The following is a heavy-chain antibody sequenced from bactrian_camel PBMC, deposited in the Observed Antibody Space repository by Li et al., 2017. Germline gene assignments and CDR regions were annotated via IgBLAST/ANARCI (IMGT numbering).Heavy chain of an antibody. J-gene: IGHJ4*01. CDR2: IDAHGGP. V-gene: IGHV3S67*01. D-gene: IGHD5*01. CDR1: GLTETHGC. CDR3: ARARAFYDCRLWVGYASRGNNY. Sequence: VQLVESGGGSVQPGGSLRLSCVASGLTETHGCMGWFRQAPGKEREAVAAIDAHGGPSYANSVKGRFTISKDTAKRTLYLQMDSLKPEDAAMYYCARARAFYDCRLWVGYASRGNNYWGQGTQVTVS.